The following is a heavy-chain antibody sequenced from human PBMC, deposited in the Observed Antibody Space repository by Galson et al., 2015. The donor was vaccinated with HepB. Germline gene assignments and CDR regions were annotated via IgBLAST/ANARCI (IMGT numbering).Heavy chain of an antibody. CDR2: ITAANGNT. J-gene: IGHJ3*01. Sequence: SVKVSCKASGYTFTTYAIHWVRQAPGQRLEWMGWITAANGNTEYSQKFQDRVTITRDTSASTAYMALSSLRSDDTAVYYCAREGEYSGSGSRDGFDLWGQGTMIIVFS. CDR3: AREGEYSGSGSRDGFDL. V-gene: IGHV1-3*01. CDR1: GYTFTTYA. D-gene: IGHD3-10*01.